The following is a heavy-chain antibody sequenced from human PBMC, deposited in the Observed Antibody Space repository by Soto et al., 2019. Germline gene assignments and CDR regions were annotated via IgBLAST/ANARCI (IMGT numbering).Heavy chain of an antibody. CDR2: ISYDGSNK. CDR3: AKSWLGGSGSYLPS. J-gene: IGHJ4*02. Sequence: GGSLRLSCAASGFTFGSYGMHWVRQAPGKGLEWVAVISYDGSNKYYADSVKGRFTISRDNSKNTLYLQMNSLRAEDTAVYYCAKSWLGGSGSYLPSWGQGTLVTVSS. CDR1: GFTFGSYG. D-gene: IGHD3-10*01. V-gene: IGHV3-30*18.